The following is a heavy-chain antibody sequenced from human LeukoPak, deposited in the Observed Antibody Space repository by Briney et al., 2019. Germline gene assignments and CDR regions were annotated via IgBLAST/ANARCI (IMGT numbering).Heavy chain of an antibody. V-gene: IGHV4-4*09. CDR3: ARLIYYYYYMAV. CDR1: GGSISSYY. CDR2: ISTSGST. J-gene: IGHJ6*03. Sequence: SENLSLNGTVSGGSISSYYWSWIRQPPGKGLEWIGYISTSGSTNYNPSLKSRVTISVDTSKNQFSLKLSSVNAADTAVYYCARLIYYYYYMAVWGKGTTVTVSS.